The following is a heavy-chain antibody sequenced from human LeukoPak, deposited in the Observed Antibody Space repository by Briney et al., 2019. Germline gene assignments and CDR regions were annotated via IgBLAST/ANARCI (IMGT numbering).Heavy chain of an antibody. V-gene: IGHV4-39*01. CDR3: ARRRYYDGSGYLE. Sequence: SETLSLTCSVSGDSVSRSDSYWDWIRQPPGKGLEWIGTIYYSGRTYYSPSLKSRVTMSVDPSNNQFSLNLRSVTAADTALYYSARRRYYDGSGYLEWGQGTLLSVSS. CDR1: GDSVSRSDSY. J-gene: IGHJ1*01. CDR2: IYYSGRT. D-gene: IGHD3-22*01.